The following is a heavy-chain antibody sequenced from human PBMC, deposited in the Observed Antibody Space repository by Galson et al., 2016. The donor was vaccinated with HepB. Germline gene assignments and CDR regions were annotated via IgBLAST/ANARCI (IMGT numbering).Heavy chain of an antibody. Sequence: SVKVSCKASGYTFTSYYMHWARQAPGQGLEWMGIINPSGGSTSYAQKFQGRVTMTRDTSTSTVYMELSSLRSEDTAVYYCARDRHYYGSGSYPSRYFDYWGQGTLVTVSS. CDR1: GYTFTSYY. V-gene: IGHV1-46*01. J-gene: IGHJ4*02. CDR2: INPSGGST. CDR3: ARDRHYYGSGSYPSRYFDY. D-gene: IGHD3-10*01.